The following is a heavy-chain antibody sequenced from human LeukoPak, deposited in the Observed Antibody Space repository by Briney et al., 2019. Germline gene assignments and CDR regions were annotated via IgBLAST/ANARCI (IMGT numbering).Heavy chain of an antibody. Sequence: SETLSLTCTVSGGSISSSSYYWGWIRQPPGKGLEWIGSIYYSGSTYYNPSLKSRVTISVDTSKNQFSLKLSSVTAADTAVYYCARDRYRRYYFDYWGQGTLVTVSS. V-gene: IGHV4-39*07. D-gene: IGHD1-1*01. CDR1: GGSISSSSYY. CDR2: IYYSGST. CDR3: ARDRYRRYYFDY. J-gene: IGHJ4*02.